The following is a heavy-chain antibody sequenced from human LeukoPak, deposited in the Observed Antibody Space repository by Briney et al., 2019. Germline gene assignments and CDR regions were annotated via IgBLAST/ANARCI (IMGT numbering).Heavy chain of an antibody. V-gene: IGHV1-2*02. J-gene: IGHJ4*02. CDR3: ARSLYCSSTSCPPWDY. CDR2: INPNSGGT. CDR1: GYTFTGYY. D-gene: IGHD2-2*01. Sequence: GASVKVSCKASGYTFTGYYMHWVRQAPGQGLEWMGWINPNSGGTNYAQKFQGRVTMTRDTSISTAYMELSRLRSDDTAVYYCARSLYCSSTSCPPWDYWGQGTLVTVSS.